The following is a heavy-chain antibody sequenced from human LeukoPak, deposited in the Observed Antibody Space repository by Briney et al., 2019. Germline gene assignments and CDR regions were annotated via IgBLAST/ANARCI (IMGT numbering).Heavy chain of an antibody. D-gene: IGHD4/OR15-4a*01. J-gene: IGHJ4*02. CDR2: IYYSGST. CDR3: ARRPGEYGGNDFDY. V-gene: IGHV4-39*01. CDR1: GGSINSRSDY. Sequence: SETPSLTCTVSGGSINSRSDYWGWIRQPPGKGLEWIGSIYYSGSTHYNPSLESRVTMSIDTSKNQFSLRLSSVTAADTAVYYCARRPGEYGGNDFDYWGQGTLVTVSS.